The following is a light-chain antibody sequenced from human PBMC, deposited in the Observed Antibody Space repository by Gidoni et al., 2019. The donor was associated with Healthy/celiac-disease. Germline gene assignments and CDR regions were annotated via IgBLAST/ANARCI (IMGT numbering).Light chain of an antibody. CDR3: QQRGRWPLT. CDR2: GAS. Sequence: EIVLTQSPATLSLSPGERATLSYRASQSLGTFLVWYQHKPGQAPRLLIYGASTRSTGVPARFSGAGSGTDFTLTIASLEPEDFAIYYCQQRGRWPLTFGGGTRVEI. V-gene: IGKV3-11*01. CDR1: QSLGTF. J-gene: IGKJ4*01.